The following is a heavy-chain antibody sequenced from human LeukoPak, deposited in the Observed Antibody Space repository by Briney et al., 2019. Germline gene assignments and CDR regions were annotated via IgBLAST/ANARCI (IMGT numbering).Heavy chain of an antibody. CDR2: INPNSGGT. CDR1: GYTFTGYY. Sequence: ASVKVSCKASGYTFTGYYMHWVRQAPGQGLEWMGWINPNSGGTNYAQKFQGRVTVTRDTSISTAYMEPSRLRSDDTAVYYCARGRAVAGTYWGQGTLVTVSS. D-gene: IGHD6-19*01. V-gene: IGHV1-2*02. CDR3: ARGRAVAGTY. J-gene: IGHJ4*02.